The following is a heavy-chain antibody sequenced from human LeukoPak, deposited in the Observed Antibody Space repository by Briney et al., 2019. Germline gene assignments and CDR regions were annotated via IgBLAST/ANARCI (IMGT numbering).Heavy chain of an antibody. CDR1: GFTFSNAW. V-gene: IGHV3-15*01. CDR3: TTAISDSSGYYPAFDI. CDR2: IKSKTDGGTT. D-gene: IGHD3-22*01. J-gene: IGHJ3*02. Sequence: PGGSLRLSCAASGFTFSNAWMSWVRQAPGKGLEWVGRIKSKTDGGTTDYAAPVKGRFTISRDDSKNTLYLQMNSLKTEDTAVYYCTTAISDSSGYYPAFDIWGQGTMVTVSS.